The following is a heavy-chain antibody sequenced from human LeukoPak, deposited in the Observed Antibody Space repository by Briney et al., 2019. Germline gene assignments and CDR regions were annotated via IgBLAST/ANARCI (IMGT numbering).Heavy chain of an antibody. V-gene: IGHV3-23*01. CDR2: TIGGGDDT. D-gene: IGHD3-22*01. J-gene: IGHJ3*02. Sequence: GGSLRLSCAASGFTFSSYAMSWVRQTPGKGLEWVSATIGGGDDTYHADSVKGRFTISRDNSRNTLYMQMNSLRAEDTAVYYCAKVAVNYYDSSAHTQLRAAGTRNGAFDIWGQGTMVTVSS. CDR3: AKVAVNYYDSSAHTQLRAAGTRNGAFDI. CDR1: GFTFSSYA.